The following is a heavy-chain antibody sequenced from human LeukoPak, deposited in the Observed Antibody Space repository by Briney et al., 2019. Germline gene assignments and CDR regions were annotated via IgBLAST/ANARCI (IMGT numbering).Heavy chain of an antibody. Sequence: PSETLSLTCTVSLDSTTSNFWSWVRQPPGKGLEWVGEIHRSGSPNYNPSLQSRVTISIDRSRNQIALELSSVTAADTAVYYCAREILGGFNPGAYWGQGTLVTVSS. D-gene: IGHD1-14*01. V-gene: IGHV4-4*02. CDR3: AREILGGFNPGAY. J-gene: IGHJ4*02. CDR1: LDSTTSNF. CDR2: IHRSGSP.